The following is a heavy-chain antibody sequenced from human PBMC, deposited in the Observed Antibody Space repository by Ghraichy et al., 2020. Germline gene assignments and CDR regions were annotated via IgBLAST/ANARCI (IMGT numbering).Heavy chain of an antibody. D-gene: IGHD3-22*01. Sequence: SLNISCAASGFTFDDYAMHWVRQAPGKGLEWVSGISWNSGSIGYADSVKGRFTISRDNAKNSLYLQMNSLRAEDTALYYCAKDIGRYYDSSGRFDYWGQGTLVTVSS. CDR3: AKDIGRYYDSSGRFDY. V-gene: IGHV3-9*01. J-gene: IGHJ4*02. CDR2: ISWNSGSI. CDR1: GFTFDDYA.